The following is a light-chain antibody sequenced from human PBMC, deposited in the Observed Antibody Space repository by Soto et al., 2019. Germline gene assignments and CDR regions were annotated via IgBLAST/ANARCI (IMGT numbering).Light chain of an antibody. CDR3: QQSDGTPYT. V-gene: IGKV1-39*01. CDR1: QSISRN. J-gene: IGKJ2*01. CDR2: TAS. Sequence: DIQMTQSPSSLSASVGDRVTITCRASQSISRNLNWYQQHPGKAPKLLIYTASTLQSGVPSRFSGSGSGTDLTLTISTLQPGDFATYYCQQSDGTPYTFGQGTKLDIK.